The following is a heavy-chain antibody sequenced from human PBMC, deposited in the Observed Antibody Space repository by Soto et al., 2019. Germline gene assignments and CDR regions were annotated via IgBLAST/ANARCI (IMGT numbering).Heavy chain of an antibody. CDR2: IYHTGST. J-gene: IGHJ4*02. V-gene: IGHV4-31*03. D-gene: IGHD6-13*01. CDR3: ARGISTSWFPERGGFDY. Sequence: QVQLQESGPGLVKPSQTLSLTCTVSGGSISSDGYYWNWIRQHPGKGLEWIGYIYHTGSTYYNPSLTSRVTMSVDTSRSQFSLKLSSVTAADTAVYYCARGISTSWFPERGGFDYWGQGTLVTVSS. CDR1: GGSISSDGYY.